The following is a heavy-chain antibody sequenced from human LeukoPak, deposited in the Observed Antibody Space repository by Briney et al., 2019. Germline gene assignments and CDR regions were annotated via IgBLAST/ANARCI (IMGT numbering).Heavy chain of an antibody. Sequence: GGSLRLSCAASGFTFSSYEMNWVRQAPGKGLEWVSYISSSGSTIYYADFMKGRFTISRDNAKNSLYLQMNSLRVEDTAVYYCARDGFVGAADYWGQGTLVTVSS. CDR2: ISSSGSTI. CDR1: GFTFSSYE. J-gene: IGHJ4*02. V-gene: IGHV3-48*03. D-gene: IGHD6-13*01. CDR3: ARDGFVGAADY.